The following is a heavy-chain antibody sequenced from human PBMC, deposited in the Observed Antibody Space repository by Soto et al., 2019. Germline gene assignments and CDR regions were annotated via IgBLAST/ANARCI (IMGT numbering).Heavy chain of an antibody. Sequence: QVQLVESGGGVVQPGRSLRLSCAASRFTFSGYGMHWVRQAPGKGLEWVAVISYDGSNKFYADSVKGRFTISRDNSKNTLYLQMNSLRAEDTAVYYCAKGGRAYCGGDCRYYCDYWGQGTLVTVSS. V-gene: IGHV3-30*18. D-gene: IGHD2-21*02. CDR2: ISYDGSNK. J-gene: IGHJ4*02. CDR1: RFTFSGYG. CDR3: AKGGRAYCGGDCRYYCDY.